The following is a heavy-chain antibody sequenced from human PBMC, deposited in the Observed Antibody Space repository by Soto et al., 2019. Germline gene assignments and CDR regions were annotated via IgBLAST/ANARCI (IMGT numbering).Heavy chain of an antibody. V-gene: IGHV3-23*01. CDR2: ISATGGGT. Sequence: GGSLRLSCAASEFKFSNYAMSWVRQAPGKGLEWVSLISATGGGTYYADSVKGRFTISRDNSHNTLYLQVHSLTAEDTAVYYCAKDRRAGGNSAFYFDFWGQGSLVTVSS. D-gene: IGHD3-16*01. CDR1: EFKFSNYA. J-gene: IGHJ4*02. CDR3: AKDRRAGGNSAFYFDF.